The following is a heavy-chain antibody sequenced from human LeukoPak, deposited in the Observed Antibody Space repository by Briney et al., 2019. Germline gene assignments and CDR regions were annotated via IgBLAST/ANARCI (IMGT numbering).Heavy chain of an antibody. J-gene: IGHJ3*02. V-gene: IGHV1-18*01. CDR3: ARFKRYDILTGSGDAFDI. CDR2: ISAYNGNT. CDR1: GYTFTSYG. Sequence: ASVKVSCKASGYTFTSYGISWVRQAPGQGLEWMGWISAYNGNTNYAQKLQGRVTMTTDTSTSTAYMELRSLRSDDTAVYYCARFKRYDILTGSGDAFDIWGQGTMVTVSS. D-gene: IGHD3-9*01.